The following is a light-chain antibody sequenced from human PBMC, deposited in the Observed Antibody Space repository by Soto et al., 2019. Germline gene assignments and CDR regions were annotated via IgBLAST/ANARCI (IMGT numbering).Light chain of an antibody. CDR3: QQYDISPWT. J-gene: IGKJ1*01. CDR1: QSVNSKY. Sequence: EIVLTQSPGTVSLSPGERATLSCRASQSVNSKYLAWYQQRPGQAPRLLIYGTSTRATGIPDRFSGSGSGTDFTLTISRLEPEDFAVYFCQQYDISPWTFGLGTKVEIK. CDR2: GTS. V-gene: IGKV3-20*01.